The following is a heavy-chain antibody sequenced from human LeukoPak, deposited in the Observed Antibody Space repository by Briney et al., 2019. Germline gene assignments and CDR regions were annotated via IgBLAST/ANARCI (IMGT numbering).Heavy chain of an antibody. J-gene: IGHJ4*02. Sequence: GGSLRLSCAASGFTFSRYWRHWVRQAPGKGLVWVSCIKSDGSSTSTADSAKGRFTISRDNAKNTVYLQMNGLRAEDTAVYYCVRDNRSYNFDYWGQGTLVTVSS. CDR1: GFTFSRYW. D-gene: IGHD1-26*01. V-gene: IGHV3-74*01. CDR3: VRDNRSYNFDY. CDR2: IKSDGSST.